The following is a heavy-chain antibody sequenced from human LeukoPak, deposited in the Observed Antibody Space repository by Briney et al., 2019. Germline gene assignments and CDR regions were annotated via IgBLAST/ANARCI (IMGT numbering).Heavy chain of an antibody. CDR1: GXSISSYY. CDR3: ARSVSSYYCTSTSCYGDAFDI. D-gene: IGHD2-2*01. CDR2: TYYSGGA. J-gene: IGHJ3*02. V-gene: IGHV4-59*01. Sequence: SETLSLTCTVSGXSISSYYWSWIRQPPGKGLEWIGYTYYSGGANYNPSLKSRVTISVDTSKKQFSLKLSSVTAADTAMYYCARSVSSYYCTSTSCYGDAFDIWGQGTMVTVSS.